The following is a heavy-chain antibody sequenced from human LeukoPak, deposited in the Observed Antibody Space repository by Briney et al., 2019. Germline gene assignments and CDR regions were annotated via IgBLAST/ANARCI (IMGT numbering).Heavy chain of an antibody. CDR1: GGSFSGYY. CDR2: INHSGST. CDR3: ARGGGYSSSWNSPCDY. D-gene: IGHD6-13*01. V-gene: IGHV4-34*01. J-gene: IGHJ4*02. Sequence: SETLSLTCAVYGGSFSGYYWSWIRQPPGKGLEWIGEINHSGSTNYNPSLKSRVTISVDTSKNQFSLKLSSVTAADTAVYYCARGGGYSSSWNSPCDYWGQGTLVTVSS.